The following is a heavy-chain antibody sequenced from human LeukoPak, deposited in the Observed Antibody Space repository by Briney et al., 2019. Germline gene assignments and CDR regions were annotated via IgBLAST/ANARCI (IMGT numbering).Heavy chain of an antibody. J-gene: IGHJ4*02. D-gene: IGHD6-19*01. V-gene: IGHV3-53*01. CDR2: IYSGGGT. CDR3: ATGTVAGTPLDY. Sequence: GVSVRLSCAASGFTVSSNYMTWVRQAPGKGLEWVSIIYSGGGTYYADSVKGRFTISRDNSKNTLYLQMNSLRAEDTAVYYCATGTVAGTPLDYWGQGTLVTVSS. CDR1: GFTVSSNY.